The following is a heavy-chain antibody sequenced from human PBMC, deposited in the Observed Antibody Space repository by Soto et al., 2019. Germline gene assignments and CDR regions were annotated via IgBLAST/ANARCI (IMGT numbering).Heavy chain of an antibody. Sequence: QVQLVQSGAEVKKPGASVKVSCKASGYTFTSYGISWVRQAPGQGLEWMGWISAYNGNTNYAQKLQGRVTMTTDTSTSTAYMELRGLRADDTAVYYCARDQWLVLHYYYYGMDVWGQGTTVTVSS. CDR1: GYTFTSYG. V-gene: IGHV1-18*04. J-gene: IGHJ6*02. CDR3: ARDQWLVLHYYYYGMDV. CDR2: ISAYNGNT. D-gene: IGHD6-19*01.